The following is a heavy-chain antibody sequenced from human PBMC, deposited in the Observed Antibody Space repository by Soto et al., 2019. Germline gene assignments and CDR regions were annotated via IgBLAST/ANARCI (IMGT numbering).Heavy chain of an antibody. CDR3: AREYRDTAMASTFDY. V-gene: IGHV3-33*01. CDR2: IWDDGSNK. J-gene: IGHJ4*02. D-gene: IGHD5-18*01. Sequence: QVQLVESGGGVVQPGRSLRLSCAASGFTFSSYGMHWVRQAPGKGLEWVAVIWDDGSNKYYADSVKGRFTISRDNSKNTLYLQMNSLRAEDTAVYYCAREYRDTAMASTFDYWGQGTLVTVSS. CDR1: GFTFSSYG.